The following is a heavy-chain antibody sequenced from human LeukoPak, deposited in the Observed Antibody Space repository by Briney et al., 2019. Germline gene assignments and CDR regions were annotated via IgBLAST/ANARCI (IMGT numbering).Heavy chain of an antibody. Sequence: GSVKVSCKASGYTFTSYDINWVRQATGQGLEWMGWMNPNSGNTGYAQKFQGRVTMTRNTSISTAYMELSSLRSEDTAVYYCARGRGSSSWYLIYYYYMDVWGKGTTVTISS. V-gene: IGHV1-8*01. CDR1: GYTFTSYD. D-gene: IGHD6-13*01. CDR3: ARGRGSSSWYLIYYYYMDV. J-gene: IGHJ6*03. CDR2: MNPNSGNT.